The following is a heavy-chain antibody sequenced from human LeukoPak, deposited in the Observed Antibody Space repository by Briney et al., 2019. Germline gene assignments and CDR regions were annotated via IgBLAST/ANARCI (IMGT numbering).Heavy chain of an antibody. CDR1: GGSFIGYD. Sequence: PSETLSLTCAVYGGSFIGYDWTWIRQPPGKGLEWIGEINHSGGTNYNPSLKSRLTISIDTSENQFSLKLSSVTAADTAVYYCAREYSSSSGRRAFDIWGQGTMVTVSS. J-gene: IGHJ3*02. CDR3: AREYSSSSGRRAFDI. CDR2: INHSGGT. D-gene: IGHD6-6*01. V-gene: IGHV4-34*01.